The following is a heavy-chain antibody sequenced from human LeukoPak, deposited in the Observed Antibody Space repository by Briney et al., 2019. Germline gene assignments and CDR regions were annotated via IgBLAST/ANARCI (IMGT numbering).Heavy chain of an antibody. CDR2: IIPIFGTA. CDR1: GGTFSSYA. V-gene: IGHV1-69*06. Sequence: SVKVSCKASGGTFSSYAISWVRQAPGQGLEWMGGIIPIFGTANYAQKFQGRVTITADKSTSTAYMELSSLRSEDTAVYYCARSSPYYYYYYYMDVWGKGTTVTVSS. J-gene: IGHJ6*03. CDR3: ARSSPYYYYYYYMDV.